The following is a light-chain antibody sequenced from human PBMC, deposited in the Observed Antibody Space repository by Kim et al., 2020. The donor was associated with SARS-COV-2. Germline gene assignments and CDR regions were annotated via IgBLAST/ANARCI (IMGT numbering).Light chain of an antibody. CDR2: GTS. CDR3: QSYDSSLSGWV. Sequence: QRGTISCTGSSSNIGAGYDVHWYQQLPATAPNLLIYGTSNRPSGVPDRFAGSKSGTSASLAITGLQAEDEADYYCQSYDSSLSGWVFGGGTQLTVL. CDR1: SSNIGAGYD. V-gene: IGLV1-40*01. J-gene: IGLJ3*02.